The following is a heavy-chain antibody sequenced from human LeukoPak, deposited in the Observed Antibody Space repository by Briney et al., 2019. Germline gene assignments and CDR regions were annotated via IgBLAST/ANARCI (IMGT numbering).Heavy chain of an antibody. V-gene: IGHV1-69*06. Sequence: ASVKVSCKASGGTFSSYAISWVRQAPGQGLEWMGGINPIFGTANYAQKFQGRVTIAADKSTSTAYMELSSLRSEDTAVYYCARRDIAVAGFDYWGQGTLVTVSS. J-gene: IGHJ4*02. CDR2: INPIFGTA. CDR3: ARRDIAVAGFDY. CDR1: GGTFSSYA. D-gene: IGHD6-19*01.